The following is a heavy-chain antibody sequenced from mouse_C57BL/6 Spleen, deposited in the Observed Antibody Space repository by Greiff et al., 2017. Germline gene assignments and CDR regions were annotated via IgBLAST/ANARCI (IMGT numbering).Heavy chain of an antibody. CDR3: ARNGLLLAY. CDR2: LSRGSSTI. V-gene: IGHV5-17*01. D-gene: IGHD1-1*01. Sequence: EVQLVASGGGLVKPGGSLKISCAASGFTFSDYGMHWVRQAPEKGLEWVAYLSRGSSTIYYEDKVKGRFTFSRDNAKNTLFRQMTSLGSEDTAMNYCARNGLLLAYWGQGTLVTVSA. J-gene: IGHJ3*01. CDR1: GFTFSDYG.